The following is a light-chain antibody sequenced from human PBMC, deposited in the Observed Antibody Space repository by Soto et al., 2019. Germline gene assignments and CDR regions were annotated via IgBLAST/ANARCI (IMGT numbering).Light chain of an antibody. J-gene: IGKJ1*01. Sequence: EIVLTQSPGTLSLSPGERATLSCRASQGISSSNLAWYQQKAGQAPRLLIYGASRRATGIPDRFSGSGSGTDFTLTISRLEPEDFAVYYCQQYGGSPLFGQGTKVEIK. CDR1: QGISSSN. CDR2: GAS. V-gene: IGKV3-20*01. CDR3: QQYGGSPL.